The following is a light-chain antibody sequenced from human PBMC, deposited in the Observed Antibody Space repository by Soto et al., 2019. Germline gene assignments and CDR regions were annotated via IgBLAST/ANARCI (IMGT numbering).Light chain of an antibody. CDR1: SSNIGAGYD. J-gene: IGLJ1*01. V-gene: IGLV1-40*01. Sequence: QSVLTQPPSVSGAPGQSVTISCTGTSSNIGAGYDIHWYQQPPGTAPKLVIYNNHNRPSGVPDRFSGSKSGTSGSLAITGLQAEDEADYYCQSYDRSLRGYVFGTGTKLTVL. CDR2: NNH. CDR3: QSYDRSLRGYV.